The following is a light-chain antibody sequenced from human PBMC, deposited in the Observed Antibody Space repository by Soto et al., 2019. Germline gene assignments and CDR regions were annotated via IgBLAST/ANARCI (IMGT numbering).Light chain of an antibody. CDR2: GAS. CDR1: QSLGSGY. CDR3: QQYNNWPQT. Sequence: TQPLLTVSFSPGERAPLSCRASQSLGSGYLAWYQQKPGQAPRLLIYGASTRATGIPARFSGSGSGTEFTLTISSLQSEDFAVYYCQQYNNWPQTFGQGTNVAI. V-gene: IGKV3-15*01. J-gene: IGKJ1*01.